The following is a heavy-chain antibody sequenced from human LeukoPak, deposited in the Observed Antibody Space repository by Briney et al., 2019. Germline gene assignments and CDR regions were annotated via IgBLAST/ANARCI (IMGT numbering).Heavy chain of an antibody. Sequence: SETLSLTCTVSGDSVTTYYWSWIRQPPGKGLEWLGYVYYSGSATYNPSLKSRVTISVDTSKNQFSLRLSSVTAADTAVYYCARDRGSSGFDPWGQGTLVTVSS. CDR2: VYYSGSA. CDR1: GDSVTTYY. D-gene: IGHD6-6*01. CDR3: ARDRGSSGFDP. J-gene: IGHJ5*02. V-gene: IGHV4-59*02.